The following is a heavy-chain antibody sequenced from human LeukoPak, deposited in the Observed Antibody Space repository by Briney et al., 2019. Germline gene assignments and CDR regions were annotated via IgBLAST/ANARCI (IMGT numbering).Heavy chain of an antibody. Sequence: PGGSLRLSCAASEFTFSSYGMHWVRQAPGKGLEWVALISYDGSNKYYADSVKGRFTVSRDNSKNTLYLQMNSLRAEDTAVYYCARQQWLAQFDDWGQGTLVTVSS. CDR2: ISYDGSNK. J-gene: IGHJ4*02. CDR1: EFTFSSYG. CDR3: ARQQWLAQFDD. D-gene: IGHD6-19*01. V-gene: IGHV3-30*03.